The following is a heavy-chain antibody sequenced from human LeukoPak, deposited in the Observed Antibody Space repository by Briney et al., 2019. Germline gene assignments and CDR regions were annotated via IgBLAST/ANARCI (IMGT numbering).Heavy chain of an antibody. CDR3: ARVAEVYYNYMDV. CDR2: IRSASNYI. CDR1: GFTFSNYH. V-gene: IGHV3-21*01. J-gene: IGHJ6*03. Sequence: GGFLRLSCAASGFTFSNYHMNWVRQAPGKGLEWVSSIRSASNYIKYADSVKGRFTISRDNAKNSLYLQMNSLTADDTAVYYCARVAEVYYNYMDVWGKGTTVTVSS.